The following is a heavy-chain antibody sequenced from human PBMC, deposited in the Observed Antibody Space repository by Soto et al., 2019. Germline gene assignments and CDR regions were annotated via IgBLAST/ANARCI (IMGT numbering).Heavy chain of an antibody. V-gene: IGHV4-59*01. J-gene: IGHJ6*03. D-gene: IGHD2-2*01. Sequence: SETLSLTCTVSGGSISSYYWSWIRQPPGKGLEWIGYIYYSGSTNYNPSLKSRVTISVDTSKNQFSLKLSSVTAADTAVYYCARRAVVPAADYYYYYMDVWGKGTTVTVSS. CDR1: GGSISSYY. CDR3: ARRAVVPAADYYYYYMDV. CDR2: IYYSGST.